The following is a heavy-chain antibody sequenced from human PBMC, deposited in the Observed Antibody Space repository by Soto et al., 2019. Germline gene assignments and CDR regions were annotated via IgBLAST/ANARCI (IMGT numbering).Heavy chain of an antibody. D-gene: IGHD6-6*01. Sequence: GESLKISCKGSGYSFTSYWISWVRQMPGKGLEWMGRIDPSDSYTNYSPSFQGHVTISADKSISTAYLQWSSLRAEDTAVYQCARRGGHSSSPIDSWGQGTLVTVSS. V-gene: IGHV5-10-1*01. CDR2: IDPSDSYT. CDR3: ARRGGHSSSPIDS. CDR1: GYSFTSYW. J-gene: IGHJ4*02.